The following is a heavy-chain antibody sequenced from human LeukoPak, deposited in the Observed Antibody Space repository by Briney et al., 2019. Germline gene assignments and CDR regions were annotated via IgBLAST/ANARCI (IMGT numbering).Heavy chain of an antibody. D-gene: IGHD3-3*01. Sequence: SVKVSCKASGGTFSSYAISWVRQAPGQGLEWMGGIIPIFGTANYAPKFQGRVTITADKSTSTAYMELSSLRSEDTAVYYCARERYMYDFWSGYYNFDYWGQGTLVTVSS. V-gene: IGHV1-69*06. CDR2: IIPIFGTA. J-gene: IGHJ4*02. CDR3: ARERYMYDFWSGYYNFDY. CDR1: GGTFSSYA.